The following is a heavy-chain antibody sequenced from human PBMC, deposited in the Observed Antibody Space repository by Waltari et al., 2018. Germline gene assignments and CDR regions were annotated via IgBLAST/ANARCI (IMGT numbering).Heavy chain of an antibody. CDR3: ARADGDYGAKDYYYGMDV. D-gene: IGHD4-17*01. CDR2: IIPIFGTA. J-gene: IGHJ6*02. CDR1: GGTFSSYA. Sequence: QVQLVQSGAEVKKPGSSVKVSCKASGGTFSSYAISWVRQAPGQGLGWMGGIIPIFGTANYAQKFQGRVTITADESTSTAYMELSSLRSEDTAVYYCARADGDYGAKDYYYGMDVWGQGTTVTVSS. V-gene: IGHV1-69*13.